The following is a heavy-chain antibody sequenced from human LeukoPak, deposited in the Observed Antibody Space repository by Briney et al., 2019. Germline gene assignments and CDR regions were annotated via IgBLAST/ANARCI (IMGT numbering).Heavy chain of an antibody. CDR1: GFTFSSYG. V-gene: IGHV3-33*01. D-gene: IGHD7-27*01. Sequence: GGSLRLSCTASGFTFSSYGMHWVRQAPGKGLEWVAVIWYDGSNKYYADSVKGRFTISRDNSKNTLYLQMNSLRAEDTAVYYCARSYTGDWRYFDYWGQGTLVTVSS. CDR3: ARSYTGDWRYFDY. CDR2: IWYDGSNK. J-gene: IGHJ4*02.